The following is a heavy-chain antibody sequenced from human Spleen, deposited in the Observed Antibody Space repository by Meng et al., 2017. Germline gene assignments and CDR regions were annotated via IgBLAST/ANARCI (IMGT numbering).Heavy chain of an antibody. J-gene: IGHJ4*02. V-gene: IGHV4-34*01. CDR1: GGSFSDYY. CDR2: IHYRGST. Sequence: SETLSLTCVVSGGSFSDYYWSWIRQPPGKGLEWIGNIHYRGSTYSNPSLKSRVTISVDTSKNQFSLKLSSVTAADTAVYYCASSTNSGSLSDYRGQGTLVTVSS. D-gene: IGHD1-26*01. CDR3: ASSTNSGSLSDY.